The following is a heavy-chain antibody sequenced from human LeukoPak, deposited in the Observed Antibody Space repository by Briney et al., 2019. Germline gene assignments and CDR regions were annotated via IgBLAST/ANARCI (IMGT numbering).Heavy chain of an antibody. CDR3: AKDPFEREGIVVVPAATYFDY. CDR2: ISGSGGST. Sequence: GGSLRLSCAASGFTFSSYAMSWVRQAPGKGLEWVSAISGSGGSTYYADSVKGRFTISRDNSKSTLYLQMNSLRAEDTAVYYCAKDPFEREGIVVVPAATYFDYWGQGTPVTVSS. J-gene: IGHJ4*02. D-gene: IGHD2-2*01. CDR1: GFTFSSYA. V-gene: IGHV3-23*01.